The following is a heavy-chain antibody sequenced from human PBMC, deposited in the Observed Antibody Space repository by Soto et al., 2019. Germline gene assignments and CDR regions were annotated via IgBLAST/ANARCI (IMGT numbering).Heavy chain of an antibody. J-gene: IGHJ4*02. V-gene: IGHV4-30-2*01. CDR3: ARRGHLGYFDY. D-gene: IGHD7-27*01. Sequence: SETLSLTXAVSGGSISSGGYSWSWIRQPPGKGLEWIGYIYHSGSTYYNPSLKSRVTISVDRSKNQFSLKLSSVTAADTAVYYCARRGHLGYFDYWGQGTLVTVSS. CDR2: IYHSGST. CDR1: GGSISSGGYS.